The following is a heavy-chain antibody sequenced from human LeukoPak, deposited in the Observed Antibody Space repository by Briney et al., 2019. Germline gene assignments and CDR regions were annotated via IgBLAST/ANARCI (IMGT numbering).Heavy chain of an antibody. J-gene: IGHJ4*02. CDR1: GFTFSSYA. V-gene: IGHV3-23*01. Sequence: PGGSLRLSCAASGFTFSSYAMSWVRQAPGKGLEWVSAISVSGGSTYYADSVKGRFTISRDNSKNTLYLQMNSLRTEDTAVYYCAKDFVPRGGSYFPGFDYWGQGTLVIVSS. CDR2: ISVSGGST. CDR3: AKDFVPRGGSYFPGFDY. D-gene: IGHD1-26*01.